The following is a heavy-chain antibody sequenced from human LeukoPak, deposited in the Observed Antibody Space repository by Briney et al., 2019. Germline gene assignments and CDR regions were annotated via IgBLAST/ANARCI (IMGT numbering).Heavy chain of an antibody. D-gene: IGHD3-10*01. CDR3: AKSLRFGEYTNLPFDY. J-gene: IGHJ4*02. CDR2: IIPIFGTA. CDR1: GGTFSSYA. Sequence: SVKVSCKASGGTFSSYAISWVRQAPGQGLEWMGGIIPIFGTANYAQKFQGRVTITADKSTSTAYMELSSLRSEDTAVYYCAKSLRFGEYTNLPFDYWGQGTLVTVSS. V-gene: IGHV1-69*06.